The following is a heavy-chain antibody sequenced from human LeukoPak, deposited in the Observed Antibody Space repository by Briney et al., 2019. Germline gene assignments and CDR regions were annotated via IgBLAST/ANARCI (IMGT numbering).Heavy chain of an antibody. V-gene: IGHV3-21*01. CDR1: GFTFSSYS. D-gene: IGHD2-2*01. CDR2: ISSSSSYI. J-gene: IGHJ4*02. Sequence: GGSLRLSCAASGFTFSSYSMNWVRQASGKGLEWVSSISSSSSYIYYADSVKGRFTISRDNAKNSLYLQMNSLRAEDTAVYYCARTGYCSSTSCYQIDYWGQGTLVTVSS. CDR3: ARTGYCSSTSCYQIDY.